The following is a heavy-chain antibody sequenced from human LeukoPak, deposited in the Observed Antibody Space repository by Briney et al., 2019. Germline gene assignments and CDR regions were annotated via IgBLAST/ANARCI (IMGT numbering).Heavy chain of an antibody. Sequence: GGSLRLSCAASGFTFSNSMNWVRQAPGKGLEWVSYISSSGSTIYYADSVKGRFTISRDNAKNSLYLQMNSLRAEDTAVYYCARAKRNGFDIWGQGTMVTVSS. CDR1: GFTFSNS. CDR3: ARAKRNGFDI. CDR2: ISSSGSTI. V-gene: IGHV3-48*01. J-gene: IGHJ3*02.